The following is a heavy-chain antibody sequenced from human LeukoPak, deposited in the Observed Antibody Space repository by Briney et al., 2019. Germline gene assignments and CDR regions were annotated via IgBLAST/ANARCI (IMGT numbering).Heavy chain of an antibody. V-gene: IGHV4-39*07. J-gene: IGHJ4*02. CDR3: AREGKWFGESLFDY. Sequence: SETLSLTCTVSGGSMSNSSYYWGWTRQPPGKGLEWIGSIYYTGSTYYNPSFKSRITISVDTSKNQFSLKLSSVTAADTAVYYCAREGKWFGESLFDYWGQGTLVTVSS. D-gene: IGHD3-10*01. CDR2: IYYTGST. CDR1: GGSMSNSSYY.